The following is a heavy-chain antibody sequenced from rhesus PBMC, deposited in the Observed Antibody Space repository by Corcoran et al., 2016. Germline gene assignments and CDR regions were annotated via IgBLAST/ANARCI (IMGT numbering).Heavy chain of an antibody. CDR2: INTGGGGT. CDR3: AKSLGSAAAGTNY. V-gene: IGHV3S5*01. D-gene: IGHD6-31*01. Sequence: EVQLVETGGGLVQPGGSLKLSCAASGFTFSSYGMSWVRQAPGKGLEWVSAINTGGGGTYYADSVKGRFTISRDNSKNPLSLQMNSLGAEDTAVYYCAKSLGSAAAGTNYWGQGVLVTVSS. CDR1: GFTFSSYG. J-gene: IGHJ4*01.